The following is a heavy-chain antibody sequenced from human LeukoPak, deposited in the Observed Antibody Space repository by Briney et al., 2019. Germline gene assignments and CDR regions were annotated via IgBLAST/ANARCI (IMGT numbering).Heavy chain of an antibody. CDR2: IYHSGST. V-gene: IGHV4-4*02. D-gene: IGHD6-19*01. CDR1: GGSISSSNW. Sequence: SGTLSLTCAVSGGSISSSNWWSWVRQPPGKGLEWIGEIYHSGSTNYNSPLKSRVTISVDKSKNQFSLKLSSVTAADTAVYYCARGAIAVAGHNFDYWGQGTLVTVSS. CDR3: ARGAIAVAGHNFDY. J-gene: IGHJ4*02.